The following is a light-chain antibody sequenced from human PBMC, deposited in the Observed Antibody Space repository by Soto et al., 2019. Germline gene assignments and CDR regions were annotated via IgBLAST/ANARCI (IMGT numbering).Light chain of an antibody. CDR2: EVS. Sequence: QSALTQPASVSGSPGQSITISCTGSSSDVGGYEYVSWYQQHPGKAPKVMIYEVSNRPSGVSDRFSGSKSGNTASLTISGLQAEDEGDYYCSSYTSSSTVVFGGGTKLTVL. J-gene: IGLJ2*01. V-gene: IGLV2-14*01. CDR3: SSYTSSSTVV. CDR1: SSDVGGYEY.